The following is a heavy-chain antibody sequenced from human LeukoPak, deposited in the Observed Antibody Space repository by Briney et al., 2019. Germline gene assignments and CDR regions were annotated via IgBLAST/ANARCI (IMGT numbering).Heavy chain of an antibody. V-gene: IGHV5-51*01. CDR2: IYPGDSDT. CDR3: ARIAAAGPYLQNDAFDI. Sequence: KVSCKGSGYSFTSYWIGWVRQMPGKGLEWMGIIYPGDSDTRYSPSFQGQVTISADKSISTAYLQWSSLKASDTAMYYCARIAAAGPYLQNDAFDIWGQGTMVTVSS. CDR1: GYSFTSYW. J-gene: IGHJ3*02. D-gene: IGHD6-13*01.